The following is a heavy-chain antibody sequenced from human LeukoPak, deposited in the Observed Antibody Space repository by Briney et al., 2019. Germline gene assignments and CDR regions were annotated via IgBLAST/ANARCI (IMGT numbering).Heavy chain of an antibody. CDR3: ARDRRVGYYYYYYMDV. CDR2: IYTSGST. CDR1: GGSISSYY. V-gene: IGHV4-4*07. J-gene: IGHJ6*03. Sequence: SETLSLTCTVSGGSISSYYWSWIRQPAGKGLEWIGRIYTSGSTNYNPSLKSRVTMSVDTSKNQFSLKLSSVTAADTAVYYCARDRRVGYYYYYYMDVWGKGTTVTVSS. D-gene: IGHD1-26*01.